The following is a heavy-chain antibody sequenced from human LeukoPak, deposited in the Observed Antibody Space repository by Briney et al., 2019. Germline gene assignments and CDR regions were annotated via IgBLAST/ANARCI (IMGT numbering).Heavy chain of an antibody. D-gene: IGHD5-18*01. J-gene: IGHJ4*02. V-gene: IGHV3-30*18. Sequence: GGPLRLSCAASGFTFSSYGMHWVRQAPGKGLEWVAVISYDGSNKYYADSVKGRFTISRDNSKNTLYLQMNSLRAEDTAVYYCAKDRAMALDYWGQGTLVTVSS. CDR1: GFTFSSYG. CDR3: AKDRAMALDY. CDR2: ISYDGSNK.